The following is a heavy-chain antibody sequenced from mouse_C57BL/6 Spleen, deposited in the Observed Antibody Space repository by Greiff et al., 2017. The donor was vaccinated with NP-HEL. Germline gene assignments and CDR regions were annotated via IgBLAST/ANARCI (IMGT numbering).Heavy chain of an antibody. D-gene: IGHD1-1*01. CDR2: IYPGDGDT. Sequence: VKLMESGPELVKPGASVKISCKASGYAFSSSWMNWVKQRPGKGLEWIGRIYPGDGDTNYNGKFKGKATLTADKSSSTAYMQLSSLTSEDSAVYFCARGRYYGLLFFDYWGQGTTLTVSS. CDR1: GYAFSSSW. J-gene: IGHJ2*01. CDR3: ARGRYYGLLFFDY. V-gene: IGHV1-82*01.